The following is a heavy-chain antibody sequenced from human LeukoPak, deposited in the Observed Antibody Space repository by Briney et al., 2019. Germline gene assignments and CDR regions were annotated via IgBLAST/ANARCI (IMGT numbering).Heavy chain of an antibody. CDR3: AERGGGF. CDR1: GGSITIHH. Sequence: PSETLSLTCTVSGGSITIHHWSWIRQPPGKGLEWIGSVYYSGSTNYSPSLKSRVTISVDTSKNPFSLNLRSVTAADTAVYYCAERGGGFWGQGTLVTVSS. V-gene: IGHV4-59*11. CDR2: VYYSGST. J-gene: IGHJ4*02. D-gene: IGHD3-16*01.